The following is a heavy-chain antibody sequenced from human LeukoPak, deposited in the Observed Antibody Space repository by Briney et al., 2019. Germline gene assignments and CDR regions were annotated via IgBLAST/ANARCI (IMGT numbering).Heavy chain of an antibody. Sequence: GGSLRLSCAASGFTFSSYAMHWVRQAPGKGLKWVAVISYDGSNKYYADSVKGRFTISRDKSKNTLYLQMNSLRAEDTAVYYCAKVGHCSSTNCYAEFRFDYWGQGTLVTVSS. CDR3: AKVGHCSSTNCYAEFRFDY. J-gene: IGHJ4*02. CDR1: GFTFSSYA. D-gene: IGHD2-2*01. CDR2: ISYDGSNK. V-gene: IGHV3-30*04.